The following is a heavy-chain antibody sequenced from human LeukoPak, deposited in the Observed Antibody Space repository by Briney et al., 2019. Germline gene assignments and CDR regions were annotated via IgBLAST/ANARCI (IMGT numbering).Heavy chain of an antibody. V-gene: IGHV1-46*01. CDR2: INPSGGST. CDR1: GYTFTAYY. D-gene: IGHD2-2*01. Sequence: ASVKVSCKASGYTFTAYYMHWVRQAPGQGLEWMGIINPSGGSTSYAQKFQGRVTMTRDMSTSTVYMELSRLRSDDTAVYYCAREVEYCSSTSCYMDVWGKGTTVTVSS. J-gene: IGHJ6*04. CDR3: AREVEYCSSTSCYMDV.